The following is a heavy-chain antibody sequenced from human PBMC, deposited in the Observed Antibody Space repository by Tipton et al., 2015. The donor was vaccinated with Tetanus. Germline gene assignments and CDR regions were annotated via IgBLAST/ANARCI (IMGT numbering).Heavy chain of an antibody. CDR2: INHSGST. D-gene: IGHD4-17*01. CDR1: GGSFSGYY. Sequence: TLSLTCAVYGGSFSGYYWSWIRQPPGKGLEWIGEINHSGSTNYNPSLKSRVTISVDTSKNQFSLKLSSVTAADTAVYYCAGTDYGGYQNWFDPWGQGTLVTVSS. V-gene: IGHV4-34*01. J-gene: IGHJ5*02. CDR3: AGTDYGGYQNWFDP.